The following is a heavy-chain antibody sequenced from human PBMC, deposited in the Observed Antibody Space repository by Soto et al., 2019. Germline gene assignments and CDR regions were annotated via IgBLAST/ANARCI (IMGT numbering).Heavy chain of an antibody. V-gene: IGHV3-21*01. Sequence: EVQLVESGGGLVKPGGSLRLSCAASGFTFSSYSMNWVRQAPGKGLEWVSSISSSSSYIYYADSVKGRFTISRDNAKNSLYLQMNSLRAEDTAVYYCAREEYSRSSDYYYYGMDVWGQGTTVTVSS. CDR1: GFTFSSYS. D-gene: IGHD6-6*01. CDR2: ISSSSSYI. CDR3: AREEYSRSSDYYYYGMDV. J-gene: IGHJ6*02.